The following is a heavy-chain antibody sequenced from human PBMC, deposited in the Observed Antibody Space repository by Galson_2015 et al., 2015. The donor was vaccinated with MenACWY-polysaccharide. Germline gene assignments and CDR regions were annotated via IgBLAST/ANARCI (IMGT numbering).Heavy chain of an antibody. J-gene: IGHJ4*02. V-gene: IGHV3-23*01. D-gene: IGHD6-25*01. Sequence: PGKGLEWVSAISGSGASTYYADSVKGRFTISRDNSKSTLYLQMNSLGAEDTAVYYCANPGLSTGRSSDVDYWGQGTLVTVSS. CDR2: ISGSGAST. CDR3: ANPGLSTGRSSDVDY.